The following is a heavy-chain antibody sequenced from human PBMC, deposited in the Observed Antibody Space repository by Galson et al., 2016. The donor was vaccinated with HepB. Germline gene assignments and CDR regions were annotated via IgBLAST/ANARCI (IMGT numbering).Heavy chain of an antibody. CDR1: GFVFSDFY. J-gene: IGHJ4*02. D-gene: IGHD3-3*01. V-gene: IGHV3-11*01. CDR2: INPGGITQ. CDR3: ARDLRADALDFWSGSWTYFDY. Sequence: SLRLSCAASGFVFSDFYMSWIRQAPGKGLEWISYINPGGITQFYADSVKGRFTISRDNGKNLLYLEMNSLRADDTAVYYCARDLRADALDFWSGSWTYFDYWGQGTPVTVSS.